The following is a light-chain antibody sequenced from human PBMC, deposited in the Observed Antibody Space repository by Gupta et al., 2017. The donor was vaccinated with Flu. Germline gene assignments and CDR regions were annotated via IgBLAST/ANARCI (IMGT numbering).Light chain of an antibody. CDR2: KDS. CDR3: QSADSSGTYPYV. V-gene: IGLV3-25*03. Sequence: GDALPKQYAYWYQQKPGQAPVLVIYKDSERPSGIPGRFSGSSSGTTVTLTISGVQAEDEADYYCQSADSSGTYPYVFGTGTKVTVL. CDR1: ALPKQY. J-gene: IGLJ1*01.